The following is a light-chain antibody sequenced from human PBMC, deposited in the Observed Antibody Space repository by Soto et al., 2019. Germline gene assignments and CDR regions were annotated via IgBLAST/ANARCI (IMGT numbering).Light chain of an antibody. V-gene: IGKV1-5*03. Sequence: DIQMTQSPSTLSASVGDRVTITCRASQSISSWLAWYQQKPGKAPKLMIYEASSLEPGVPSRFSGSGSGTEFTLTISSLQPDDFATYYCQHYSTYVFGQGTKVDIK. CDR2: EAS. CDR3: QHYSTYV. J-gene: IGKJ1*01. CDR1: QSISSW.